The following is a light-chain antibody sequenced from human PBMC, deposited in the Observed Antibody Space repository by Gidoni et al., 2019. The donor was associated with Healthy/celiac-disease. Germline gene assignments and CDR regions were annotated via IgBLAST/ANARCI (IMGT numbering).Light chain of an antibody. Sequence: QSALTQPASVSGSPGQYITISCTGTSSDVGGYNYVSWYQQHPGKAPKLMIYDVSNRPSGVSNRFSGSKSGNTASLTISGLQAEDEADYYCSSYTSSSTPYVFGTGTKITVL. CDR3: SSYTSSSTPYV. V-gene: IGLV2-14*03. CDR2: DVS. J-gene: IGLJ1*01. CDR1: SSDVGGYNY.